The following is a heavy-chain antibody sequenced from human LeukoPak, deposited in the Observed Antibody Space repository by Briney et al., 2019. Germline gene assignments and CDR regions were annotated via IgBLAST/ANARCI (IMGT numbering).Heavy chain of an antibody. Sequence: GGSLRLSCAASGFTFSSYGMHWVRQAPGKGLEWVAVIWYDGSNKYYADSVKGRFTISRDNSKNTLYLQMNSLRAEDTAVYYCARDPYPRYYYGTDVWGQGTTVTVSS. V-gene: IGHV3-33*01. J-gene: IGHJ6*02. CDR2: IWYDGSNK. CDR1: GFTFSSYG. CDR3: ARDPYPRYYYGTDV.